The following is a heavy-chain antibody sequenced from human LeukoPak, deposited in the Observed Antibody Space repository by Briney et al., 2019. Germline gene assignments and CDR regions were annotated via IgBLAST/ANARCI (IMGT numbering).Heavy chain of an antibody. V-gene: IGHV1-18*01. CDR2: ISAYNGNT. CDR3: ARDGSYYDFWSGYYPYYYYGMDV. Sequence: ASVNVSCKASGYTVTSYGISWVRQAPGQGLEWMGWISAYNGNTNYAQKLQGRVTMTTDTSTSTAYMELRSLRSDDTAVFYCARDGSYYDFWSGYYPYYYYGMDVWGQGTTVTVSS. J-gene: IGHJ6*02. D-gene: IGHD3-3*01. CDR1: GYTVTSYG.